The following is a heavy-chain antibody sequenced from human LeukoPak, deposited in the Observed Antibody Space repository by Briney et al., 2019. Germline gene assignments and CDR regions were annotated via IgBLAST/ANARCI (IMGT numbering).Heavy chain of an antibody. V-gene: IGHV3-23*01. J-gene: IGHJ4*02. D-gene: IGHD2-21*01. CDR2: ISAGGGNT. CDR1: GLTFSSYT. CDR3: AKQSGSTVIHRYDY. Sequence: GGSLRLSCAASGLTFSSYTMSWVRQAPGKGLEWVSAISAGGGNTYYADSVKGRFTISRDNSKNTLYLQMNSLRAEDTAVYYCAKQSGSTVIHRYDYWGQGTLVTVSS.